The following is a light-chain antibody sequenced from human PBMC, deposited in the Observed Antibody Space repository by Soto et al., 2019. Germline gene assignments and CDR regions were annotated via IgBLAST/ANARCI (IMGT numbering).Light chain of an antibody. V-gene: IGKV3-11*01. CDR2: DAS. CDR1: QDISNF. J-gene: IGKJ2*01. CDR3: QQSASWPPFT. Sequence: EIVLAQSPATLSLSPGERATLSCRASQDISNFLAWYQQRPGQAPRLLIYDASNRATGIPARFSGSGSGTDFTLTIVGLEPEDFAIYYCQQSASWPPFTFGQGTKLEV.